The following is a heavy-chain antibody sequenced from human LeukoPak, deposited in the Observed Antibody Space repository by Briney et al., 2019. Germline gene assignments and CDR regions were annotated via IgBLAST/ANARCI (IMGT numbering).Heavy chain of an antibody. V-gene: IGHV3-30-3*01. CDR1: GFIFSSYA. J-gene: IGHJ4*02. D-gene: IGHD3-3*01. CDR3: ARDRISYDFWSGYPDY. Sequence: GRSLRLSCAASGFIFSSYAMHWVRQAPGKGLEWVAVISYDGSNKYYADSVKGRFTISRDNSKNTLYLQMNSLRAEDTAVYYCARDRISYDFWSGYPDYWGQGTLVTVSS. CDR2: ISYDGSNK.